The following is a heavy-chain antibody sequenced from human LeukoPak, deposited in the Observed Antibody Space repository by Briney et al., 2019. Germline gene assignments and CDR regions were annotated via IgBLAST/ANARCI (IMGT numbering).Heavy chain of an antibody. D-gene: IGHD2-2*01. V-gene: IGHV3-15*01. CDR1: GFTFSNAW. J-gene: IGHJ4*02. CDR3: TTEGYCSSTSCYRDY. Sequence: GRSLRLSCAASGFTFSNAWMSWVRQAPGKGLEWVSRIKSKTDGGTTDNAAPVKGRFTISRDDSKNTLYLQMNSLKTEDTAVYYCTTEGYCSSTSCYRDYWGQGTLVTVSS. CDR2: IKSKTDGGTT.